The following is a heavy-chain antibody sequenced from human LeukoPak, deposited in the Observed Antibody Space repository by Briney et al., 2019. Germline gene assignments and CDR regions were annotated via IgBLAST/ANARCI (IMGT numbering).Heavy chain of an antibody. CDR3: ARDTSYLDH. CDR2: IYYSGST. Sequence: SETLSLTCTVSGGSISTYYWCWIWQPPGKGLEWIGYIYYSGSTNYNPSLKSGVTISVDTSKNQFSLRLSSVTAADTAGYYGARDTSYLDHGGQGTLVTVLS. D-gene: IGHD2/OR15-2a*01. CDR1: GGSISTYY. J-gene: IGHJ4*02. V-gene: IGHV4-59*01.